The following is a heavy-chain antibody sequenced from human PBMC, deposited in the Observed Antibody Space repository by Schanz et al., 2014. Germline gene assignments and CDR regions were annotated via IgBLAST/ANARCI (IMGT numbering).Heavy chain of an antibody. CDR2: IIPILGIG. Sequence: QVQLVQSGAEVKKPGSSVKVSCKASGGTFSSYTISWVRQAPGQGPEWMGRIIPILGIGNDAQKFQGRVTITADKFTSTMELRSLRSEDTAVYYCAKRIESGEFYWGQGTLVTVSS. V-gene: IGHV1-69*02. D-gene: IGHD3-10*01. CDR1: GGTFSSYT. J-gene: IGHJ4*02. CDR3: AKRIESGEFY.